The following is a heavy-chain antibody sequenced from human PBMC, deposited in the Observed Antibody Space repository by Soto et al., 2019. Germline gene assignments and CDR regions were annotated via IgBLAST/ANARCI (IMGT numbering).Heavy chain of an antibody. CDR3: ASYEYRSSLYGMDV. CDR1: GGSFSGYY. Sequence: NPSETLSLTCAVYGGSFSGYYWSWIRQPPGKGLEWIGEINHSGSTNYNPSLKSRVTTSVDTSKNQFSLKLSSVTAADTAVYYCASYEYRSSLYGMDVWGQGTTVTVSS. J-gene: IGHJ6*02. CDR2: INHSGST. D-gene: IGHD6-6*01. V-gene: IGHV4-34*01.